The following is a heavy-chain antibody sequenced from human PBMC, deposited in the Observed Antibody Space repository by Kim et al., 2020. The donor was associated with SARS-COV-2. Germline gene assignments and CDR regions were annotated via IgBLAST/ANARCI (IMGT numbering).Heavy chain of an antibody. V-gene: IGHV3-7*01. Sequence: VDSVKGRFTISSDNAQHSLFLQLNNLSAADTAVYYCARERLASGGTDFDYWGQGTLVTVSS. CDR3: ARERLASGGTDFDY. D-gene: IGHD6-13*01. J-gene: IGHJ4*02.